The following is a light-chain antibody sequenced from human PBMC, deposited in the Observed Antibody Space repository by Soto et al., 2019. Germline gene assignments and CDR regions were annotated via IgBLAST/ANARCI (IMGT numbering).Light chain of an antibody. V-gene: IGKV1-39*01. Sequence: IQMTQSPSSLSASVGDRVSISCRASQSNGRNICWYQQKPGKAPDLLIYTASNLQIGVPSRFSGSGYGTDFALTISSLQPEDVATYFCQQTYMIPQTFGQGTKVEVK. CDR1: QSNGRN. CDR3: QQTYMIPQT. CDR2: TAS. J-gene: IGKJ1*01.